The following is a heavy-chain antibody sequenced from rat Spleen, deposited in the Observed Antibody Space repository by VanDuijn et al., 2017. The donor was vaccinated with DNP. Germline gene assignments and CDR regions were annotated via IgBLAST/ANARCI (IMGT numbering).Heavy chain of an antibody. CDR1: GFTFSDYY. J-gene: IGHJ2*01. V-gene: IGHV5-22*01. CDR2: ISYEGSST. D-gene: IGHD1-2*01. Sequence: EVQLVESGGGLVQPGRSLKLSCAASGFTFSDYYMAWVRQAPKKGLEWVASISYEGSSTYYGDSVKGRFTISRDNAKSTLYLQMNSLRFEDTATYYCARHSSYYFDYWGQGVMVTVSS. CDR3: ARHSSYYFDY.